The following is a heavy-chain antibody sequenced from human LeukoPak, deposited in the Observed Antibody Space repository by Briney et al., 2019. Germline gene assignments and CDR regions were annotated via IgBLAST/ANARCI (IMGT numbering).Heavy chain of an antibody. CDR3: AALSFNYYGSSGYSPYYFDY. Sequence: GTSVKVSCKASGFAFTSSAMQWVRQARGQRLEWIGWIVVGSGNTNYAQKFQERVTITRDMSTSTAYMELSSLRSEDTAVYYCAALSFNYYGSSGYSPYYFDYWGQGTLVTVSS. CDR1: GFAFTSSA. V-gene: IGHV1-58*02. D-gene: IGHD3-22*01. J-gene: IGHJ4*02. CDR2: IVVGSGNT.